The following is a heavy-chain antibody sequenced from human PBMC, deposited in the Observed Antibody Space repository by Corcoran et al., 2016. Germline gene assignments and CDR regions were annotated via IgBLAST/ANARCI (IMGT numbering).Heavy chain of an antibody. CDR3: ARDRPGGGITRVRGVIRYYYGMDV. D-gene: IGHD3-10*01. V-gene: IGHV1-18*01. J-gene: IGHJ6*02. CDR1: GYTFTSYG. Sequence: QVQLVQSGAEVKKPGASVKVSCKASGYTFTSYGISWVRQAPGQGLEWMGWISAYNGNTNYAQKLQGRVTMTTDTSTSTAYMELRSLGSDDTAVYYCARDRPGGGITRVRGVIRYYYGMDVWGQGTTVTVSS. CDR2: ISAYNGNT.